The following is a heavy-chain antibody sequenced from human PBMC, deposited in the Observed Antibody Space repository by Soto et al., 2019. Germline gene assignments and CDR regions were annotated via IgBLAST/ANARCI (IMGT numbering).Heavy chain of an antibody. CDR2: IYYSGST. D-gene: IGHD3-22*01. Sequence: SETRSLTCTVSGGSISSYYWSWIRQPPGKGLEWIRYIYYSGSTNYNPSLKSRVTISVDTSKNQFSLKLSSVTAADTAVYYCARDGYYYDSSGYQRVYYFDYWGQGTLVTVSS. CDR3: ARDGYYYDSSGYQRVYYFDY. V-gene: IGHV4-59*01. J-gene: IGHJ4*02. CDR1: GGSISSYY.